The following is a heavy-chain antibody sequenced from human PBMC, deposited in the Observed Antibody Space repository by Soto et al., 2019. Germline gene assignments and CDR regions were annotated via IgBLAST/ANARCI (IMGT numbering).Heavy chain of an antibody. J-gene: IGHJ4*02. CDR1: GFTFSSYS. Sequence: GGSLILSSAASGFTFSSYSMNWVRQAPGKGLEWVSSISISSSYIYYADSVKGRLPIPSKNQKNSLYRQRNSRRAKDTAVYYCGRHSDDSSGYYLRYFDCWAKATLVTVSS. D-gene: IGHD3-22*01. CDR3: GRHSDDSSGYYLRYFDC. CDR2: ISISSSYI. V-gene: IGHV3-21*01.